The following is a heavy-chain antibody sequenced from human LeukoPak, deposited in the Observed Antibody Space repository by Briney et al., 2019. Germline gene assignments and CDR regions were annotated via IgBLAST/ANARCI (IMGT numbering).Heavy chain of an antibody. D-gene: IGHD3-16*01. CDR2: INPDGSGK. Sequence: GGSLRLSCEASGFTLSTYWVKWVRQVPGKGLDWVANINPDGSGKRYVDSVKGRFTIARDNADNSLSLQMNSLRAEDTAVYYCASWGAGGNSWGQGTLVTVSS. J-gene: IGHJ4*02. CDR3: ASWGAGGNS. V-gene: IGHV3-7*01. CDR1: GFTLSTYW.